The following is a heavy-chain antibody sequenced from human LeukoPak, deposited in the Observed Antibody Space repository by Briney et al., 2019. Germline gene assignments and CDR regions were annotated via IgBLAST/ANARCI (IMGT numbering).Heavy chain of an antibody. V-gene: IGHV3-66*02. CDR1: GFTVSSNY. D-gene: IGHD6-6*01. CDR2: IYSGGST. Sequence: GGSLRLSCAASGFTVSSNYMSWVRQAPGKGLERVSVIYSGGSTYYADSVKGRFTISRDNSKNTLYLQMNSLRAEDTAVYYCATGIAARRRYYYYYMDVWGKGTTVTVSS. J-gene: IGHJ6*03. CDR3: ATGIAARRRYYYYYMDV.